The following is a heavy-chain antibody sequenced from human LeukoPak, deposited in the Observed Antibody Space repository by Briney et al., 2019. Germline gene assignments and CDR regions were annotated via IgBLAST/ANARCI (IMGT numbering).Heavy chain of an antibody. J-gene: IGHJ4*02. CDR3: AKRSSAWFFDY. Sequence: PGGSLRLSCAASGFTFSSCAMSWVRQAPGKGLEWVSVIIGSGDSTYYADSVKGRFTISRDNSKSTLYLQMNSLRAEDTAVYYCAKRSSAWFFDYWGQGTLVTVSS. D-gene: IGHD6-19*01. CDR2: IIGSGDST. V-gene: IGHV3-23*01. CDR1: GFTFSSCA.